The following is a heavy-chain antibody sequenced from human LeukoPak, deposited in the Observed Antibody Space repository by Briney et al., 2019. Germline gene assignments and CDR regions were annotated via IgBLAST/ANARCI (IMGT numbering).Heavy chain of an antibody. J-gene: IGHJ6*03. CDR1: GAPISSYY. V-gene: IGHV4-59*12. CDR2: IYHSGNT. D-gene: IGHD6-13*01. CDR3: ARGVGSWCYYYYMDV. Sequence: SETLSLTCTVSGAPISSYYWTWIRQPPGKGLEWIGYIYHSGNTNYNPSLKSRVTISVDTSKNQFSLKLSSVTAADTAVYYCARGVGSWCYYYYMDVWGKGTTVTVSS.